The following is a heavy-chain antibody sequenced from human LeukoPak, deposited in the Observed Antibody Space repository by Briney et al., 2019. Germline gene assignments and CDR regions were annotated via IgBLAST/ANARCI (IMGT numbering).Heavy chain of an antibody. CDR1: GFTFSSYA. Sequence: GGSLRLSCAASGFTFSSYAMNWVRQAPGQGLEWVSYISSSGSTIYYADSVKGRFTISRDNAKNSLYLQMNSLRAEDTAVYYCARGGPPRGGAFDIWGQGTMVTVSS. D-gene: IGHD6-25*01. J-gene: IGHJ3*02. CDR2: ISSSGSTI. V-gene: IGHV3-48*04. CDR3: ARGGPPRGGAFDI.